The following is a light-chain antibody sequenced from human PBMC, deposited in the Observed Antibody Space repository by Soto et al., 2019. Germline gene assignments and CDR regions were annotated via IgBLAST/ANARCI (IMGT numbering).Light chain of an antibody. Sequence: DIQMTQSPSTLSASIGDRVTITCRASQSISDWVAWYQQKPGKAPKLLIYKASNLEYGVPSRFSGTGSGTEFTLTLTNLQPDDFANYYCQQYANDLYTFGQGTKLEIK. J-gene: IGKJ2*01. V-gene: IGKV1-5*03. CDR1: QSISDW. CDR2: KAS. CDR3: QQYANDLYT.